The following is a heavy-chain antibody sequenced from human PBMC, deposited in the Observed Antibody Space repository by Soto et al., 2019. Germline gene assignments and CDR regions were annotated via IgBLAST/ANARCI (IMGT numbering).Heavy chain of an antibody. D-gene: IGHD5-18*01. Sequence: QVQLVESGGGVVQPGRSLRLSCVASGLTFSSYGMHWVGQAPGKGLEWVAVIWYDGSNKYYADSVKGRFTISRDNSKNTLYLQMNSLRAEDTAVYYCARVPGYSYGYDESNYFDYWGQGTLVTVSS. CDR2: IWYDGSNK. CDR3: ARVPGYSYGYDESNYFDY. J-gene: IGHJ4*02. CDR1: GLTFSSYG. V-gene: IGHV3-33*01.